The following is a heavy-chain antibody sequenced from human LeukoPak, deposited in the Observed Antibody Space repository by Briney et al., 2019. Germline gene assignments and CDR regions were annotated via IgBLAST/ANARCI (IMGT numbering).Heavy chain of an antibody. CDR2: INPNNGGT. V-gene: IGHV1-2*04. Sequence: ASVTVSCKASGYTFTAYYMHWVRQAPGQGLEWMGWINPNNGGTNSAQKFQGWVTMTRDTSITTAYMELSRLKSHDTAVYYCARGRGQLYYSLPDPAHGLDVWGQGTTVTVSS. CDR1: GYTFTAYY. D-gene: IGHD1-26*01. J-gene: IGHJ6*01. CDR3: ARGRGQLYYSLPDPAHGLDV.